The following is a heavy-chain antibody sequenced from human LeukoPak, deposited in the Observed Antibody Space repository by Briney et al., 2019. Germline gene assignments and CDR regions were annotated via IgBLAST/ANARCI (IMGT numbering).Heavy chain of an antibody. CDR2: IIPIFGTT. V-gene: IGHV1-69*06. D-gene: IGHD3-16*01. CDR1: GYIFTGYY. CDR3: ARDNDSRDPPHFDY. Sequence: ASVKVSCKTSGYIFTGYYIHWLRQAPGQGLEWMGGIIPIFGTTNYARKFRGRVTLTADKSTRTAYMELSSLRSEDTAVYYCARDNDSRDPPHFDYWGQGTLVTVSS. J-gene: IGHJ4*02.